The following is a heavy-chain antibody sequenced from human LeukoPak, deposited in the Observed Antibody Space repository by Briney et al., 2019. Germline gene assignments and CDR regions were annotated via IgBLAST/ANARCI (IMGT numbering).Heavy chain of an antibody. D-gene: IGHD6-6*01. CDR1: GYSFTSYW. CDR2: IYPGDSDT. CDR3: ARHRGSSSLRIRYYYGMDV. J-gene: IGHJ6*02. V-gene: IGHV5-51*01. Sequence: GESLKISCKGSGYSFTSYWIGWVRQMPGKGLEWMGIIYPGDSDTRYSPSFQGQVTISADKSISTAYLQWSSLKASDTAMYYCARHRGSSSLRIRYYYGMDVWGQGTTVTVSS.